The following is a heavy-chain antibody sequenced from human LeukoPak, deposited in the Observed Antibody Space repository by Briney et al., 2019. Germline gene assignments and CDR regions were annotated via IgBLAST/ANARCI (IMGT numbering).Heavy chain of an antibody. CDR1: GYTLTELS. Sequence: GASVKVSCKVSGYTLTELSMHWVRQAPGKGLEWMGGFDPEDGETIYAQKFQGRVTMTEDTSTDTAYMELSSLTSEDTAVYYCARDQILRYCDWLLAEEYYFDYWGQGTLVTVSS. CDR2: FDPEDGET. J-gene: IGHJ4*02. V-gene: IGHV1-24*01. D-gene: IGHD3-9*01. CDR3: ARDQILRYCDWLLAEEYYFDY.